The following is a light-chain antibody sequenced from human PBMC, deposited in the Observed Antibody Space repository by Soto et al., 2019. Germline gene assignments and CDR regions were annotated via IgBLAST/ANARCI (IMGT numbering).Light chain of an antibody. CDR1: QSFRGL. CDR2: DAY. J-gene: IGKJ1*01. V-gene: IGKV3-11*01. CDR3: QQYGSSGT. Sequence: PGERATLSCRASQSFRGLLAWYQQKPGQAPRLLIYDAYNRATGIPPRFSGSGSGTDFTLTISSLEPEDFAVYYCQQYGSSGTFGQGTQVDIK.